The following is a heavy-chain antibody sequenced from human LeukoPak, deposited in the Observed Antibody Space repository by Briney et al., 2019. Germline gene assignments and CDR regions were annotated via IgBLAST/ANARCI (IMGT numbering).Heavy chain of an antibody. D-gene: IGHD3-16*01. V-gene: IGHV3-48*01. CDR1: GFTFSSYS. CDR3: ARNPTCYNWFDP. CDR2: ISSSSSTI. Sequence: GGSLRLSCAASGFTFSSYSMNWVRQAPGKGLEWVSYISSSSSTIYYADSVTGRFTISRDNVKNSLYLQMNSLRAEDTAVYYCARNPTCYNWFDPWGQGTLVTVSS. J-gene: IGHJ5*02.